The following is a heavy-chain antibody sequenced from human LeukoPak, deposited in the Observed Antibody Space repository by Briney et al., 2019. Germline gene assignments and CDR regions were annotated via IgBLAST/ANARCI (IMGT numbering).Heavy chain of an antibody. D-gene: IGHD3-10*01. Sequence: GGSLRLSCAASGFTVSNNYMSWVRQAPGKGLDWVSIIYSGGSTYYADSVKGRFTISRDNSKNTLYLQMNSLRAEDTAIYYCAKVYESGSGTFDYWGQGTLVTVSS. V-gene: IGHV3-66*01. CDR1: GFTVSNNY. CDR3: AKVYESGSGTFDY. J-gene: IGHJ4*02. CDR2: IYSGGST.